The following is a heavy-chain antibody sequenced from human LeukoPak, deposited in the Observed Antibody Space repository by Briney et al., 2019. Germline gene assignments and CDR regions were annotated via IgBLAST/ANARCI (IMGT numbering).Heavy chain of an antibody. V-gene: IGHV4-39*07. CDR2: IYYSGNT. D-gene: IGHD4-11*01. Sequence: SETLSLTCTVSGDSISSSNSYWGWIRQPPGKGLEWIGSIYYSGNTYYNASLKSRVTISVDTSKNQFSLKLSSVTAADTAVYYCAREGGLQHHFDYWGQGTLVTVSS. CDR3: AREGGLQHHFDY. CDR1: GDSISSSNSY. J-gene: IGHJ4*02.